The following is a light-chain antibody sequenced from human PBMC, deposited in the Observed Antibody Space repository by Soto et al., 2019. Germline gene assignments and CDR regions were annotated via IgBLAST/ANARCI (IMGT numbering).Light chain of an antibody. CDR1: SSNIGRNT. CDR3: AAWDDNLNAWA. J-gene: IGLJ3*02. CDR2: SSD. Sequence: QSVLTQPPSASGTPGQRVTISCSGSSSNIGRNTVKWYRQLPGTAPHLLIGSSDQRPSGVPDRFSGSQSGTAASLAISGLQSEDEAAYICAAWDDNLNAWAFGGGTKLTVL. V-gene: IGLV1-44*01.